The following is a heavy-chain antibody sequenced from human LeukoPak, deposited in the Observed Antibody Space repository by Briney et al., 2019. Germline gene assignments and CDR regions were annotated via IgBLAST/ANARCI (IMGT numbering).Heavy chain of an antibody. Sequence: PGGSLRLSCAASGFTFSHYWMSWVRQAPGKGLEWVANINQDGSEKSYVDSVKGRFTISRDNAKNSLYLQVNSLRAEDTAVYYCAKEVGNYDFWSGRTLYYFDYWGQGTLVTVSS. CDR3: AKEVGNYDFWSGRTLYYFDY. D-gene: IGHD3-3*01. V-gene: IGHV3-7*01. J-gene: IGHJ4*02. CDR1: GFTFSHYW. CDR2: INQDGSEK.